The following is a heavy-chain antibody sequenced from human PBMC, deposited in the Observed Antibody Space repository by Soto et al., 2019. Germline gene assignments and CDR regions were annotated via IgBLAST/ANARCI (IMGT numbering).Heavy chain of an antibody. V-gene: IGHV4-39*01. CDR1: GGSISSSSYY. Sequence: SETLSLTCTVSGGSISSSSYYWGWIRQPPGKGLEWIGSIYYSGSTYYNPSLKSRVTISVDTSKNQFSLKLSSVTAADTAVYYCARLMAYYDSSGYYLGGAFDIWGQGTMVT. J-gene: IGHJ3*02. D-gene: IGHD3-22*01. CDR3: ARLMAYYDSSGYYLGGAFDI. CDR2: IYYSGST.